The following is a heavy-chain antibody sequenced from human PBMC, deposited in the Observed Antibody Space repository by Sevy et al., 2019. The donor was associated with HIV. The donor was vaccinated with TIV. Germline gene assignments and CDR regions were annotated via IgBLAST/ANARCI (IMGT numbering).Heavy chain of an antibody. CDR3: AKDYDSSGYYGRQYIKTEDAFDI. V-gene: IGHV3-23*01. D-gene: IGHD3-22*01. Sequence: GGYLRLSCAASGFTFSSYAMSWVRQAPGKGLEWVSAISGSGGSTYYSDSVKGRFTISRDNSKNTLYLQMNSLRAEDTAVYYCAKDYDSSGYYGRQYIKTEDAFDIWGHGTMVTVSS. J-gene: IGHJ3*02. CDR2: ISGSGGST. CDR1: GFTFSSYA.